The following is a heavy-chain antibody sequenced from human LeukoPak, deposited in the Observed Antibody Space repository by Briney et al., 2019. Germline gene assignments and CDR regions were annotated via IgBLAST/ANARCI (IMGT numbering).Heavy chain of an antibody. CDR1: GYSFTSYW. V-gene: IGHV5-10-1*01. D-gene: IGHD3-22*01. CDR3: ASHHYYDSSGYSNYYGMDV. J-gene: IGHJ6*02. CDR2: IDPSDSYT. Sequence: GESLKISCKGPGYSFTSYWISWVRQMPGKGLEWMGRIDPSDSYTNYSPSFQGHVTISADKSISTAYLQWSSLKASDTAMYYCASHHYYDSSGYSNYYGMDVWGQGTTVTVSS.